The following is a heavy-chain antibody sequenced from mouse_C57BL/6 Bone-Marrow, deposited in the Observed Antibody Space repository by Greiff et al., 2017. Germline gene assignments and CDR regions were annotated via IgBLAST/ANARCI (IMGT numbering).Heavy chain of an antibody. D-gene: IGHD1-1*01. V-gene: IGHV5-16*01. CDR1: GFTFSDYY. Sequence: EVMLVESEGGLVQPGSSMKLSCTASGFTFSDYYMAWVRQVPEKGLEWVANINYDGSSTYYLDSLKSRFIISRDNAKNILYLQMSSLKSEDTATYYCARDAQSYFGSSWNWYFDVWCTGTTVTGSS. J-gene: IGHJ1*03. CDR2: INYDGSST. CDR3: ARDAQSYFGSSWNWYFDV.